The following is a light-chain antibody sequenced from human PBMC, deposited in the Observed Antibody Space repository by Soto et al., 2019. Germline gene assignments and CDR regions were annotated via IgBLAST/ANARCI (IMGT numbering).Light chain of an antibody. J-gene: IGKJ1*01. CDR1: QSVSSN. CDR2: GAS. CDR3: QQYNNWPPVT. Sequence: EIVMTQSPATLSVSPGERATLSCRASQSVSSNLAWYQQKPGQAPRLLIYGASTRATGIPARFSGSGSGTEFSLTISSLQSEDFAVYYCQQYNNWPPVTFGQGTKVEIK. V-gene: IGKV3-15*01.